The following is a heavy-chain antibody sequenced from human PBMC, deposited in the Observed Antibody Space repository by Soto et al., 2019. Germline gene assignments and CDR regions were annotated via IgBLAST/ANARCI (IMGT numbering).Heavy chain of an antibody. V-gene: IGHV3-30-3*01. CDR1: GFTFSSYA. CDR3: ARFCISTSCYASFDY. CDR2: ISYDGSNK. Sequence: QVQLVESGGGVVQPGRSLRLSCAASGFTFSSYAMHWVRQAPGKGLEWVAVISYDGSNKYYADSLKGRFTISRDNSKNTLYLQMNSLRAEDTAVYNCARFCISTSCYASFDYWGQGTLVTVSS. J-gene: IGHJ4*02. D-gene: IGHD2-2*01.